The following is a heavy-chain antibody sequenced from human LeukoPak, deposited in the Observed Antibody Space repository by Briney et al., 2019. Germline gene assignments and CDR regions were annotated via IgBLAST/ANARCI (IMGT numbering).Heavy chain of an antibody. CDR3: AKGPYYYDSSGYYYQRNWFDP. D-gene: IGHD3-22*01. CDR1: GFTFSSYA. CDR2: ISGSGGST. J-gene: IGHJ5*02. V-gene: IGHV3-23*01. Sequence: GGPLRLSCAASGFTFSSYAMSWVRQAPGKGLEWVSAISGSGGSTYYADSVKGRFTISRDNSKNTLYLQMNSLRAEDTAVYYCAKGPYYYDSSGYYYQRNWFDPWGQGTLVTVSS.